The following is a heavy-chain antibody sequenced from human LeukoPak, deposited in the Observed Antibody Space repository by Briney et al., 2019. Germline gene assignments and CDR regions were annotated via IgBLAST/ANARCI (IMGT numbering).Heavy chain of an antibody. Sequence: GGSLRLSCAASGFTFSSYAMHWVRQAPGKGLEWVAVISYDGSNKYYADSVKGRFTISRDNSKNTLYLQMNSLRAEDTAVYYCARDLIITFGGVIVMRGYFDYWGQGTLATVSS. D-gene: IGHD3-16*02. CDR2: ISYDGSNK. J-gene: IGHJ4*02. V-gene: IGHV3-30-3*01. CDR3: ARDLIITFGGVIVMRGYFDY. CDR1: GFTFSSYA.